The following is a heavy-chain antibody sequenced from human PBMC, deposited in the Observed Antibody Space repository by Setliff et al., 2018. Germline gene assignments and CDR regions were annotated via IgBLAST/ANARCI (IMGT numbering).Heavy chain of an antibody. D-gene: IGHD1-26*01. Sequence: SETLSLTCTVSGGSISSGDYYWSWIRQPPGKGLEWIGYIYYSGSTYYNPSLKSRVSISVDTSKNQFSLKLSSVTAADTAVYYCARLGLRSAFDIWGQGTMVTVSS. J-gene: IGHJ3*02. CDR2: IYYSGST. V-gene: IGHV4-30-4*08. CDR1: GGSISSGDYY. CDR3: ARLGLRSAFDI.